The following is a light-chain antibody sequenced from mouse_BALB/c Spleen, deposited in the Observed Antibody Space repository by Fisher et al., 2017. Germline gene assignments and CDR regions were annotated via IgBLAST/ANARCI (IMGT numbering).Light chain of an antibody. V-gene: IGKV4-55*01. CDR3: QQWSGYPFT. J-gene: IGKJ4*01. CDR2: DTS. Sequence: IVLTQSTAIMSASPGEKVTMTCSASSSVSYMYWYQQKPGSSPRLLIYDTSNLASGVPARFSGSGSGTSYSLTISSVEAEDDATYYCQQWSGYPFTFGSGTKLEIK. CDR1: SSVSY.